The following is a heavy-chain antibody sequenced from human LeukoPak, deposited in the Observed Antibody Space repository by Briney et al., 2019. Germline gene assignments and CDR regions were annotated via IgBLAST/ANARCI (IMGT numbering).Heavy chain of an antibody. V-gene: IGHV4-61*08. Sequence: PSETLSLTCTVSGGSFIGGSMNDFSWSWIRQPPGKGPQCVASLYYNGDTVYNPSLKSRVTISIDTSKDQFSLRLTSVTAADTAVYYCAREAPLWSGSNYYYYMDVWGKGTTVTVSS. CDR1: GGSFIGGSMNDFS. J-gene: IGHJ6*03. CDR3: AREAPLWSGSNYYYYMDV. D-gene: IGHD3-3*01. CDR2: LYYNGDT.